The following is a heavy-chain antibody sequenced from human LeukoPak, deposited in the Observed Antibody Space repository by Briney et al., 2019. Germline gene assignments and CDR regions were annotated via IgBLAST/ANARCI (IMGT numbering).Heavy chain of an antibody. Sequence: ETLSLTCTFSGASISDTIYYWGWIRQAPGKGLEWVSIIYSGGSTYYADSVKGRFTISRNNSKNTLFLQMNSLRAEDTAVYYCAGHYYDSGGYYYGYFQYWGQGTLVTVSS. D-gene: IGHD3-22*01. CDR2: IYSGGST. V-gene: IGHV3-53*01. CDR1: GASISDTIYY. CDR3: AGHYYDSGGYYYGYFQY. J-gene: IGHJ1*01.